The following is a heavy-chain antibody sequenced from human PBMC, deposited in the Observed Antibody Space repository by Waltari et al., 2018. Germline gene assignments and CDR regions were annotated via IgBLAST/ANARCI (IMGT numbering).Heavy chain of an antibody. V-gene: IGHV1-69-2*01. CDR2: LDTEDGQA. CDR3: AAALGGGISASRPFHF. D-gene: IGHD3-10*01. CDR1: GDTFTEHY. J-gene: IGHJ3*01. Sequence: EVQLLQSGAEVKKPGTTVKISCKVSGDTFTEHYIPWIQQAPGKGLQWMGFLDTEDGQAVYEEKFQGRVTMTADTSIHTAYMELTSLTSEDTAFYYCAAALGGGISASRPFHFWGQGTMITVSS.